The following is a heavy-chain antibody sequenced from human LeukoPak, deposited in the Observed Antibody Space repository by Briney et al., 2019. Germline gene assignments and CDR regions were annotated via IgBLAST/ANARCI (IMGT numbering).Heavy chain of an antibody. D-gene: IGHD3-9*01. V-gene: IGHV3-48*02. CDR3: ARELRHSYGLDV. CDR1: EFTFSSYS. J-gene: IGHJ6*02. CDR2: ITSGSSTI. Sequence: GGSLRLSCAASEFTFSSYSMSWVRQAPGKGLEWVSYITSGSSTIYYADSVKGRFTISRDNAKNSLYLQMNSLRDEDTAVYYCARELRHSYGLDVWGQGTTVTVSS.